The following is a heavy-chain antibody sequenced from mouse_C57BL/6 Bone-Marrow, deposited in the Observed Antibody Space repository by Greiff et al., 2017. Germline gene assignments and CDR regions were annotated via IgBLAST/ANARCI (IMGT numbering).Heavy chain of an antibody. CDR1: GYTFTSYG. D-gene: IGHD1-1*01. CDR3: ARDVYETY. V-gene: IGHV1-81*01. CDR2: IYPRSGNT. J-gene: IGHJ3*01. Sequence: LQESGAELARPGASVKLSCKASGYTFTSYGISWVKQRTGQGLEWIGEIYPRSGNTYYNEKFKGKATLTADKSSRTAYMELRSLTSEDSAVYFCARDVYETYWGQGTLVTVSA.